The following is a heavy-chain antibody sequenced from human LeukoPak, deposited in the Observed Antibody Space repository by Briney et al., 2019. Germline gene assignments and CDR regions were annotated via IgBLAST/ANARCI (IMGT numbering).Heavy chain of an antibody. CDR1: GFTFSSYS. D-gene: IGHD1-14*01. J-gene: IGHJ3*02. CDR3: ARDSRTHAFDI. V-gene: IGHV3-21*01. CDR2: ISSSSSYI. Sequence: GGSLRLXCAASGFTFSSYSMNWVRQAPGKGLEWVSSISSSSSYIYYADSVKGRFTISRDNAKNSLYLQMNSLRAEDTAVYYCARDSRTHAFDIWGQGTMVTVSS.